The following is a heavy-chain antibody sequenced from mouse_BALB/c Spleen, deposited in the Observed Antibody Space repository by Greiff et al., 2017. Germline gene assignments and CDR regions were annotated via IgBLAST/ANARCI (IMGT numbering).Heavy chain of an antibody. J-gene: IGHJ4*01. CDR3: ARGYYGNYKGKNYAMDY. Sequence: DVMLVESGGGLVKPGGSLKLSCAASGFTFSDYYMYWVRQTPEKRLEWVATISDGGSYTYYPDSVKGRFTISRDNAKNNLYLQMSSLKSEDTAMYYCARGYYGNYKGKNYAMDYWGQGTSVTVSS. CDR1: GFTFSDYY. CDR2: ISDGGSYT. V-gene: IGHV5-4*02. D-gene: IGHD2-1*01.